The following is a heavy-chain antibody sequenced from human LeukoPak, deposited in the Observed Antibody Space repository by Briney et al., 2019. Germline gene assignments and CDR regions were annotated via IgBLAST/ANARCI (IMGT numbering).Heavy chain of an antibody. Sequence: GGCLRLSCPASGFSFTRYWIHCVRQAPGEGRVWVSRIKSDEMTTNYGDCVEGRFTSSRHNAKNTVYLEMNSLRAEDTAVYYWAGGGLFAYCLDFWGQGTLVTVSS. J-gene: IGHJ4*02. CDR3: AGGGLFAYCLDF. CDR2: IKSDEMTT. D-gene: IGHD3-10*02. V-gene: IGHV3-74*01. CDR1: GFSFTRYW.